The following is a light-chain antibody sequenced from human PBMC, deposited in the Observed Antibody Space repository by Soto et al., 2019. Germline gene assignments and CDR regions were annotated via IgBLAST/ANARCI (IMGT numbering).Light chain of an antibody. J-gene: IGKJ4*01. CDR3: QQYDDFPLS. CDR2: DAS. CDR1: QDISNY. V-gene: IGKV1-33*01. Sequence: IQMTQSPSSLSASVGDRVTITCQASQDISNYLNWYQQKPGKAPKLLIYDASDLEMGVPSRFSGSGSGTDFTFTINSLQPEDIATYYCQQYDDFPLSFGGGTKVDI.